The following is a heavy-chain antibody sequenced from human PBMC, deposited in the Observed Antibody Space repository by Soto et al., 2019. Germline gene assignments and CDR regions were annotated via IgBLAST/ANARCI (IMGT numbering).Heavy chain of an antibody. Sequence: ASVKVSCKASGGTFSSYAISWVRQAPGQGLEWMGGIIPIFGTANYAQKFQGRVTITADESTSTAYMELSSLRSEDTAVYYCAREYILTGPIDYWGQGALVTVSS. D-gene: IGHD3-9*01. CDR3: AREYILTGPIDY. V-gene: IGHV1-69*13. CDR2: IIPIFGTA. J-gene: IGHJ4*02. CDR1: GGTFSSYA.